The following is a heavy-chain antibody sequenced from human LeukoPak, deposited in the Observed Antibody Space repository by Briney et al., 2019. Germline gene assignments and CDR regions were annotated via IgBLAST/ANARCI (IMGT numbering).Heavy chain of an antibody. CDR1: GGSISSGGYY. J-gene: IGHJ5*02. CDR2: IYYSGST. V-gene: IGHV4-31*03. CDR3: ARGFGDWGLSWFDP. Sequence: SETLSLTCTVSGGSISSGGYYWSWIRQHPGRGLEWIGYIYYSGSTYYNPSLKSRVTISVDTSKNQFSLKLTSVTAADTAVYYCARGFGDWGLSWFDPWGQGTLVTVSS. D-gene: IGHD3-10*01.